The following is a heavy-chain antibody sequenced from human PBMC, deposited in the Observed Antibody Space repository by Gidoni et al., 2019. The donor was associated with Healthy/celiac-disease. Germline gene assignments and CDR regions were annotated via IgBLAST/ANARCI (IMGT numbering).Heavy chain of an antibody. J-gene: IGHJ5*02. CDR3: ASLGSYYGSGSYYNDVWDWFDP. CDR2: IYYSGRT. V-gene: IGHV4-39*07. CDR1: GGSLSSSSHY. D-gene: IGHD3-10*01. Sequence: QLQLQESGTGLGKPSETLPLTCTVSGGSLSSSSHYWGWIRQPPGKGLEWIWSIYYSGRTYYNPSLKCRVTISVDTSKNQFSLKLSSVTAADTAVYYCASLGSYYGSGSYYNDVWDWFDPWGQGTLVTVSS.